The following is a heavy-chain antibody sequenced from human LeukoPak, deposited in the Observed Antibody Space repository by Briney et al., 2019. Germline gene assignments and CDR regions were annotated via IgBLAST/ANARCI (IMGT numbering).Heavy chain of an antibody. J-gene: IGHJ4*02. D-gene: IGHD3-3*01. CDR2: IYYSGST. Sequence: PSETLSLTCTVSGRSISSYYWSWIRQPPGKGLEWIGYIYYSGSTNYNPSLKSRVTISVDTSKNQFSLKLSSVTAADTAVYYCAREGADFWSGYYAGYFDYWGQGTLVTVSS. V-gene: IGHV4-59*01. CDR3: AREGADFWSGYYAGYFDY. CDR1: GRSISSYY.